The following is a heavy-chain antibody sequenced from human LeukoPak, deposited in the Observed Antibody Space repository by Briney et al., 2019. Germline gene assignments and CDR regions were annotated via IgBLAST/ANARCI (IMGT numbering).Heavy chain of an antibody. Sequence: GGSLRLSCAASGFTFDDYAMHWVRQAPGKGLEWVSGISWNSGSIGYADSVKGRFTISRDNAKNSLYLQMNSLRAEDTAVYYCAASYYYDSSGYPNWFDSWGQGALVTVSS. CDR1: GFTFDDYA. CDR2: ISWNSGSI. D-gene: IGHD3-22*01. V-gene: IGHV3-9*01. J-gene: IGHJ5*01. CDR3: AASYYYDSSGYPNWFDS.